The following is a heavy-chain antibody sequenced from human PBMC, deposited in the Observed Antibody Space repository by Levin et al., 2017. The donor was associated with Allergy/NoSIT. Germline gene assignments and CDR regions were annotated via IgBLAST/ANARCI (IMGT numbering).Heavy chain of an antibody. J-gene: IGHJ4*02. CDR3: ARGRRGSSRTIDY. V-gene: IGHV4-34*01. CDR1: GGSFSGYY. CDR2: INHSGST. Sequence: SETLSLTCAVYGGSFSGYYWSWIRQPPGKGLEWIGEINHSGSTNYNPSLKSRVTISVDTSKNQFSLKLSSVTAADTAVYYCARGRRGSSRTIDYWGQGTLVTVSS. D-gene: IGHD6-13*01.